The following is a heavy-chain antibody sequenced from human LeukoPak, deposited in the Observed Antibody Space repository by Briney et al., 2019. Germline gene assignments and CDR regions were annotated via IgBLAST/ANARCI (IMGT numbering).Heavy chain of an antibody. J-gene: IGHJ4*02. Sequence: SETLSLTCTVSGGSISSYYWSWIRQPPGKGLEWIGYIYYSGSTNYNPSLKSRVTISVDTSKNQFSLKLSSVTVADTAVYYCARDPGHYDSSGYYDYWGQGTLVTVSS. D-gene: IGHD3-22*01. V-gene: IGHV4-59*01. CDR3: ARDPGHYDSSGYYDY. CDR1: GGSISSYY. CDR2: IYYSGST.